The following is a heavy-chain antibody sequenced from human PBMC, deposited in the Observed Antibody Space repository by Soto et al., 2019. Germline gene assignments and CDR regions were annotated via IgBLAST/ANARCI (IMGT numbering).Heavy chain of an antibody. CDR1: GFTFSSYG. Sequence: QVQLVESGGGVVQPGRSLRLSCAASGFTFSSYGMHWVRQAPGKGLEWVAVIWYDGSNKYYADSVKGRFTISRDNSKNPLYLQMNSLRAEDTAVYYCARDQSLSGSGSHYPPPLDYWGQGTLVTVSS. J-gene: IGHJ4*02. V-gene: IGHV3-33*01. D-gene: IGHD3-10*01. CDR3: ARDQSLSGSGSHYPPPLDY. CDR2: IWYDGSNK.